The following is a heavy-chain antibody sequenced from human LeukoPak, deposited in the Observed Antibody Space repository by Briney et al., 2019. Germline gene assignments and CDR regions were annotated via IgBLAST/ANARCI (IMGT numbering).Heavy chain of an antibody. CDR2: IYYSGST. CDR1: GGSISSYY. V-gene: IGHV4-59*01. Sequence: SETLSLTCTVSGGSISSYYWSWIRQPPGKGLEWIGYIYYSGSTNYNPSLKSRVTISVDTSKNQFSLKLSSVTAADTAVYYCARVAENYYFDYWGQGTLVTVSS. CDR3: ARVAENYYFDY. J-gene: IGHJ4*02.